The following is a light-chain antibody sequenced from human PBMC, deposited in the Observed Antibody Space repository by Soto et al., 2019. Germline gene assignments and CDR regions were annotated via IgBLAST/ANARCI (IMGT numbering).Light chain of an antibody. J-gene: IGLJ1*01. V-gene: IGLV2-23*02. CDR1: GGDVGGYNL. CDR3: CSYAGNSEV. Sequence: QSVLTQPASVSGSPGQSITIPCTGTGGDVGGYNLVSWYQQHPGKAPKLMIYEVTERPSGVSNRFSGSKSGNTASLTISGLQPDDEADYYCCSYAGNSEVFGTGTKVTV. CDR2: EVT.